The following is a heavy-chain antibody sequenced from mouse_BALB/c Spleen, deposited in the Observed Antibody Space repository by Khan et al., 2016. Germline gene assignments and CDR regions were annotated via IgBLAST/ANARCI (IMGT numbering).Heavy chain of an antibody. CDR3: ARSDYYYAMDY. Sequence: EVQLQESGPGLVKPSQSLSLTCTVTGYSITSDYAWNWIRQFPGNKLEWMGYISYSGNTSNNPSLKMRISITRDPSKNQFFLQLNSVTTEDTATYYCARSDYYYAMDYWGQGTSVTVSS. V-gene: IGHV3-2*02. J-gene: IGHJ4*01. CDR2: ISYSGNT. CDR1: GYSITSDYA.